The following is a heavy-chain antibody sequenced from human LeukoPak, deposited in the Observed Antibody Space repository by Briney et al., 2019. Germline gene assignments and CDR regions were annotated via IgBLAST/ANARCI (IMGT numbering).Heavy chain of an antibody. J-gene: IGHJ4*02. CDR2: INPNSGGT. Sequence: ASVKVSCKASGYTFTGYYMHWVRQAPGQGLEWMGWINPNSGGTNYGQKFQGRVTMTRDTSISTAYMELSRLRSDDTAVYYCARLAGYDSSGNFDYWGQGTLVTVSS. V-gene: IGHV1-2*02. D-gene: IGHD3-22*01. CDR3: ARLAGYDSSGNFDY. CDR1: GYTFTGYY.